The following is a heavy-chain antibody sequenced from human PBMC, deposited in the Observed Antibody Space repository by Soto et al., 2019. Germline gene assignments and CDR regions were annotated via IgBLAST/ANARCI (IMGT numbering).Heavy chain of an antibody. CDR2: LYHSGNT. CDR3: ARVKLARRGGVDY. Sequence: SEDLSLTCALSGYSILLGCYWCLIRQPPGKGLEWIGSLYHSGNTYYNPSLTSRVSISLDTSKNHFSLELTSVTAADTAVYYGARVKLARRGGVDYCSLGTL. D-gene: IGHD2-8*02. J-gene: IGHJ4*02. V-gene: IGHV4-38-2*01. CDR1: GYSILLGCY.